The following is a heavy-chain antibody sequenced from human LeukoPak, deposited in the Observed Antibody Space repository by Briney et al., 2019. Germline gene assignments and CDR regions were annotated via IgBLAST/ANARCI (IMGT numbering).Heavy chain of an antibody. CDR2: IYSGGST. Sequence: GGSLRLSCAASGFTVRSNYMSWVRQAPGKGLEWVSVIYSGGSTYYADSVKGRFTISRDNSKNTLYLQMNSLRAEDTAVYYCAGHHHYYYMDVWGKGTTVTISS. V-gene: IGHV3-53*01. CDR1: GFTVRSNY. J-gene: IGHJ6*03. CDR3: AGHHHYYYMDV.